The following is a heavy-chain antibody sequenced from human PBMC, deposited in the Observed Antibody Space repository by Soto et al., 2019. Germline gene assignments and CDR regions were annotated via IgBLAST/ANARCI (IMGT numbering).Heavy chain of an antibody. CDR2: TNPKSGYT. D-gene: IGHD4-17*01. Sequence: QVQLVQSGAEVKNPGASVKVSCKASGYTFTRYDINWVRQAPGQGLEWMGWTNPKSGYTGSAQKFQGRITMTRDSSISTAYMELNSLRSEDTAVYYCARTDGDLDYWGQGTLVTVSS. CDR1: GYTFTRYD. V-gene: IGHV1-8*01. J-gene: IGHJ4*02. CDR3: ARTDGDLDY.